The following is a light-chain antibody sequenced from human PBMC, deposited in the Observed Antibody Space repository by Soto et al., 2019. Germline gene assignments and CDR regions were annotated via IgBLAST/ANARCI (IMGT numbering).Light chain of an antibody. CDR1: NIGSYS. V-gene: IGLV3-21*02. Sequence: SYELTQPPSVSVAPGQTARITCGGNNIGSYSVHWYQQRPGQAPVLVVFDDSDRPSGIPERFSGSNSGNTATLTISRVEAGDEAAYYCQGGHSTNDPNYVFGTGTKVTVL. J-gene: IGLJ1*01. CDR2: DDS. CDR3: QGGHSTNDPNYV.